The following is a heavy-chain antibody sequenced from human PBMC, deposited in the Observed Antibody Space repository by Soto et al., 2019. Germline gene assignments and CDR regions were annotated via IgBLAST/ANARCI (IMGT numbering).Heavy chain of an antibody. CDR1: GFTVSSNY. D-gene: IGHD2-2*01. J-gene: IGHJ5*02. V-gene: IGHV3-53*04. CDR2: IYSGGST. CDR3: AKYESEGWFDP. Sequence: GGSLSLSCAASGFTVSSNYMSWVRQAPGKGLEWVSVIYSGGSTYYADSVKGRFTISRHNSKNTLYLQMNSLRAEDTAVYYCAKYESEGWFDPWGQGTLVTVSS.